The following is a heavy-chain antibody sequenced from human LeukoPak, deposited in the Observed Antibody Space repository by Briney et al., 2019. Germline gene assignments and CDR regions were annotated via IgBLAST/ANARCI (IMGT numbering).Heavy chain of an antibody. CDR2: INPNSGGT. J-gene: IGHJ4*02. V-gene: IGHV1-2*02. CDR1: GYTFTGYY. D-gene: IGHD6-13*01. CDR3: ARVPRIAAAVLFDY. Sequence: ASVKVSCKASGYTFTGYYMHWVRQAPGQGLEWMGWINPNSGGTNYAQKFQGRVTMTRDTSISTAYMELSRLRSDDTAVYYCARVPRIAAAVLFDYWGQGTLVTVSS.